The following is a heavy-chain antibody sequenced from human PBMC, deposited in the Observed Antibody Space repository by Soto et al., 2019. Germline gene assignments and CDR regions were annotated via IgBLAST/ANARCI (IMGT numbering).Heavy chain of an antibody. D-gene: IGHD2-15*01. CDR1: GCTFGIYS. J-gene: IGHJ5*02. Sequence: EVQLVESGGGLVQRGGSLRLSCAAAGCTFGIYSMNWVRQAPGKGLEWISYINGSSSTMYYADSVKGRFIISRDNADNSLYLQMNILRDADTAVYYCARGDRFRCSGDRCFSDGLFLSWGQGTLVTVSS. V-gene: IGHV3-48*02. CDR2: INGSSSTM. CDR3: ARGDRFRCSGDRCFSDGLFLS.